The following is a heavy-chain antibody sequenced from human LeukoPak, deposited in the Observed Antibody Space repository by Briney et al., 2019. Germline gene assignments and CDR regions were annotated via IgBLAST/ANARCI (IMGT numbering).Heavy chain of an antibody. J-gene: IGHJ4*02. CDR2: ISAYNGNT. D-gene: IGHD3-3*01. CDR3: ARDLRFLEWSPLGY. V-gene: IGHV1-18*01. CDR1: GYTFTSYG. Sequence: ASVKVSCKASGYTFTSYGIGWVRQAPGQGLEWMGWISAYNGNTNYAQKLQGRVTMTTDTSTSTAYMELRSLRSDDTAVYYCARDLRFLEWSPLGYWGQGTLVTVSS.